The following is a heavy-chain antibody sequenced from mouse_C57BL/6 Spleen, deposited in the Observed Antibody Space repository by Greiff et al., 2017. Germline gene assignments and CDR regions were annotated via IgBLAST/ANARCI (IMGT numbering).Heavy chain of an antibody. Sequence: QVQLQQPGAELVMPGASVKLSCKASGYTFTSYWMHWVKQRPGQGLEWIGEIDPSDSYTNYNQKFKGKSTLTVDKSSSTAYMQLSSLTSEDSAVYYCARRELYDGTCAYWGQGTLVTVSA. CDR3: ARRELYDGTCAY. J-gene: IGHJ3*01. V-gene: IGHV1-69*01. D-gene: IGHD2-3*01. CDR2: IDPSDSYT. CDR1: GYTFTSYW.